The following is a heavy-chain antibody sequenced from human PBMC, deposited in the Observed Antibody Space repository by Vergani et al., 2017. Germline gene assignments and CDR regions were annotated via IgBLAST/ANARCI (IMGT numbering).Heavy chain of an antibody. CDR1: GGTLSSYA. CDR2: IIPILCIA. J-gene: IGHJ5*02. D-gene: IGHD6-13*01. CDR3: ARDGAAAGRWFDP. V-gene: IGHV1-69*04. Sequence: QVQLVQSGAEVKKPGSSVKVLCKASGGTLSSYATSWVRRPPGQGLEWMGRIIPILCIANYAQKFQGRVTITADKYTSTAYMELSSLRSEDTAVYYCARDGAAAGRWFDPWGQGTLVTVSS.